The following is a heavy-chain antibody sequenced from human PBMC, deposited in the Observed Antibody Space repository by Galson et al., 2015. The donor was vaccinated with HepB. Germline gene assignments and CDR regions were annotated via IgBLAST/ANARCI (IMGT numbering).Heavy chain of an antibody. CDR2: INPSGGST. D-gene: IGHD3-10*01. CDR3: ARDQFTMVRGVIITGAFDI. J-gene: IGHJ3*02. V-gene: IGHV1-46*01. CDR1: GYTFTSYY. Sequence: SVRVSCKASGYTFTSYYMHWVRQAPGQGLEWMGIINPSGGSTSYAQKFQGRVTMTRDTSTSTVYMELSSLRSEDTAVYYCARDQFTMVRGVIITGAFDIWGQGTMVTVSS.